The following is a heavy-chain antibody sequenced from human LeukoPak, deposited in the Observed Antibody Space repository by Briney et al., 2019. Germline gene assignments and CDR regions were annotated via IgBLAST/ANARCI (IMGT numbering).Heavy chain of an antibody. Sequence: AGGSLRLSCAVSGFTITNYGMSWVRQAPGKGPEWVSAIDISGDTEYYADSVKGRFIISRDNSRNTLYLQINSLRGEDTALYYCGRGYSSGWYPNWGRGTLVTVSS. CDR2: IDISGDTE. CDR3: GRGYSSGWYPN. D-gene: IGHD6-19*01. J-gene: IGHJ4*02. V-gene: IGHV3-23*01. CDR1: GFTITNYG.